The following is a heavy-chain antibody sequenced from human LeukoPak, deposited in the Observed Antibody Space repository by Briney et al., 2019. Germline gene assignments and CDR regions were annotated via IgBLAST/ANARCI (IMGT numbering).Heavy chain of an antibody. J-gene: IGHJ4*02. CDR2: MNPNSGNT. CDR1: GYTFTGYY. CDR3: ARIGLRGVIISRPLDY. V-gene: IGHV1-8*02. D-gene: IGHD3-16*02. Sequence: GASVKVSCKASGYTFTGYYMHWVRQAPGQGLEWMGWMNPNSGNTGYAQKFQGRVTMTRNTSISTAYMELSSLRSEDTAVYYCARIGLRGVIISRPLDYWGQGTLVTVSS.